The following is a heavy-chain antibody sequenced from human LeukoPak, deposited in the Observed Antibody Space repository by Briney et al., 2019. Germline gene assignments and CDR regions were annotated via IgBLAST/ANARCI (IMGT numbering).Heavy chain of an antibody. Sequence: PGGSLRLSCAASGFSFSHYAIHWVRQTPGKGLEWVAVISYDGSNKYYADSVKGRFTISRDNSKNTLYLQMNSLRAEDTAVYYCARDYRLVPAAIYYWGQGTLVTVSS. V-gene: IGHV3-30-3*01. D-gene: IGHD2-2*01. CDR2: ISYDGSNK. J-gene: IGHJ4*02. CDR3: ARDYRLVPAAIYY. CDR1: GFSFSHYA.